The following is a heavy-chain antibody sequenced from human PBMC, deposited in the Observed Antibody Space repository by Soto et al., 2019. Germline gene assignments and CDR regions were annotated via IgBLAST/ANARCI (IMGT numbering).Heavy chain of an antibody. CDR2: ISYDGSNK. V-gene: IGHV3-30*18. Sequence: QVQLVESGGGVVQPGRSLRLSCAASGFTFSSYGMHWVRQAPGKGLEWVAVISYDGSNKYYADSVQGRFTISRDNSKNTLYLQMNSLRAEDTAVDYCAKGARPYGMDVWGQGTTVTVSS. CDR3: AKGARPYGMDV. CDR1: GFTFSSYG. D-gene: IGHD6-6*01. J-gene: IGHJ6*02.